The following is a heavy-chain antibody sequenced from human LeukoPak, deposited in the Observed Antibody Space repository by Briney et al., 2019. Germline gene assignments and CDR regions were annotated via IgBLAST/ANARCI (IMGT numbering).Heavy chain of an antibody. Sequence: PSETHSLIRTVSGGSISSSNYYWGWIRQPPGKGLEWIGSIFYTGSTDYKPSLKSRVTISVPTSKNQFSLKVSSVAAADTAMYYCARLDGSGSYAQQNLDSWGQGTLVTVSS. CDR3: ARLDGSGSYAQQNLDS. CDR2: IFYTGST. D-gene: IGHD3-10*01. V-gene: IGHV4-39*01. CDR1: GGSISSSNYY. J-gene: IGHJ4*02.